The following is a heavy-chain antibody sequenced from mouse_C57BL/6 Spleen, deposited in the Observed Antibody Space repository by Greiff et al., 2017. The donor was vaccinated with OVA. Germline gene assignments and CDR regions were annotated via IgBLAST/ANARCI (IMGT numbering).Heavy chain of an antibody. CDR2: INPSTGGT. V-gene: IGHV1-42*01. Sequence: EVKLMESGPELVKPGASVKISCKASGYSFTGYYMNWVKQSPEKSLEWIGEINPSTGGTTYNQKFKAKATLTVDKSSSTAYMQLKSLTSEDSAVYYCARRGDYDGDYYAVDYWGQGTSVTVSS. CDR1: GYSFTGYY. D-gene: IGHD2-4*01. J-gene: IGHJ4*01. CDR3: ARRGDYDGDYYAVDY.